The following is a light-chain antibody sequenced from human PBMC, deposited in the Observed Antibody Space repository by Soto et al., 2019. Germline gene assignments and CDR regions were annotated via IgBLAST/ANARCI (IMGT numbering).Light chain of an antibody. V-gene: IGLV1-44*01. CDR2: GHN. CDR3: AAWDDSLNGWV. CDR1: TSNIVTDT. J-gene: IGLJ2*01. Sequence: QSVLAQPPSASRTPGQRVTISCSGSTSNIVTDTINWYQQLPGAAPKLLIYGHNQRPSGVPDRFSGSKSGTSASLAVSGLQSEDEADYYCAAWDDSLNGWVFGGGTKLTVL.